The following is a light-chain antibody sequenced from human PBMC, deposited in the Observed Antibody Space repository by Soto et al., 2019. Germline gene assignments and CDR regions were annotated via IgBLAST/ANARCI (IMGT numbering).Light chain of an antibody. CDR1: QSVSSN. V-gene: IGKV3-15*01. J-gene: IGKJ5*01. Sequence: EIVMTQSPATLSVSPGERATLSCRASQSVSSNLAWHQQKPGQAPRILMYDASTRATGIPARFSGSGSRTEFTLTISSLQSEDFAVYYCQQYHNWPITFGQGTRLEIK. CDR2: DAS. CDR3: QQYHNWPIT.